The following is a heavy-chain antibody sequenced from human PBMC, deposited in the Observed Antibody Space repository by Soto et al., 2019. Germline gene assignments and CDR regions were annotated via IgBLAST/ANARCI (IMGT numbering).Heavy chain of an antibody. V-gene: IGHV3-7*01. D-gene: IGHD1-1*01. CDR1: GFTFSSYW. Sequence: EVQLVESGGGLVQPGGSLRLSCAASGFTFSSYWMSWVRQAPGKGLEWVANIKHDGSGKYYVDSVKGRFTVSRDNAKNSLFLQMNSLRAEDTAVYYCARDNCWASDHWGQGTLVTVSS. J-gene: IGHJ4*02. CDR2: IKHDGSGK. CDR3: ARDNCWASDH.